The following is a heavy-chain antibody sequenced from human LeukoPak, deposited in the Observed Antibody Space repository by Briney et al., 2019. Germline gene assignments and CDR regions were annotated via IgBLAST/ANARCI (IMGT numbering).Heavy chain of an antibody. CDR2: ITTIGTTM. D-gene: IGHD3-10*01. V-gene: IGHV3-48*03. CDR1: GFTFSHFE. Sequence: GGSLRLSCAASGFTFSHFEMNWVRQSPGKGLEWIAFITTIGTTMYYADSVKGRFTISRDNAENSLYLQLNSLRAEDTAVYYCARVSGYWGSGNFYFDYWGQGTLVTVSS. CDR3: ARVSGYWGSGNFYFDY. J-gene: IGHJ4*02.